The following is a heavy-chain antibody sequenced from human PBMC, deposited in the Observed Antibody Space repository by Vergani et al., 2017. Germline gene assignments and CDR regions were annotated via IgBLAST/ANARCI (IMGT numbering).Heavy chain of an antibody. V-gene: IGHV3-23*01. D-gene: IGHD3-22*01. CDR3: AKEHKPLYYYDSSGTNYFDY. CDR2: ISGSGGST. J-gene: IGHJ4*02. Sequence: EVQLLESGGGLVQPGGSLRLSCAASGFTFSSYAMSWVRQAPGKGLEWVSAISGSGGSTYYADSVKGRFTISRDNSKNTLYLQMNSRRAEDTAVYYCAKEHKPLYYYDSSGTNYFDYWGQGTLVTVSS. CDR1: GFTFSSYA.